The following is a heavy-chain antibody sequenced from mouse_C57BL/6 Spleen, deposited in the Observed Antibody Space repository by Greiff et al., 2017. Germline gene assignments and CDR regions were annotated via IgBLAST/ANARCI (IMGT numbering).Heavy chain of an antibody. D-gene: IGHD3-2*02. J-gene: IGHJ2*01. Sequence: QVQLKQSGAELARPGASVKLSCKASGYTFTSYGISWVKQRTGQGLEWIGEIYPRSGNTYYNEKFKGKATLTADKSSSTAYMELRSLTSEDSAVYFCARRAQASDYWGQGTTLTVSS. CDR3: ARRAQASDY. V-gene: IGHV1-81*01. CDR2: IYPRSGNT. CDR1: GYTFTSYG.